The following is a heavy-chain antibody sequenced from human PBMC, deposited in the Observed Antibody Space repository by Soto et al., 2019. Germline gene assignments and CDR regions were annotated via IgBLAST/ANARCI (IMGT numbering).Heavy chain of an antibody. CDR1: GYTFTGYY. D-gene: IGHD3-22*01. Sequence: ASVKVSCKASGYTFTGYYMHWVRQAPGQGLEWMGWINPNSGGTNYAQKFQGWVTMTRDTSISTAYMELSRLRSDDTAVYYCARDRNYYDSSGYFDYWGQGTLVTSPQ. V-gene: IGHV1-2*04. J-gene: IGHJ4*02. CDR2: INPNSGGT. CDR3: ARDRNYYDSSGYFDY.